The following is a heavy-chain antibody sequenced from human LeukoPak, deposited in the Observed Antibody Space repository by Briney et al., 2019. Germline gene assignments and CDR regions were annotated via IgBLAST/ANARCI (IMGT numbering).Heavy chain of an antibody. J-gene: IGHJ3*02. CDR3: ARHYYDFWSGYSSDAFDI. CDR1: GGSISSSSYY. Sequence: SETLSLTCTVSGGSISSSSYYWGWIRQPPGKGLEWIGSIYYSGSTYYNPSLKSRVTISVDTSKNQFSLKLSSATAADTAVYYCARHYYDFWSGYSSDAFDIWGQGTMVTVSS. CDR2: IYYSGST. D-gene: IGHD3-3*01. V-gene: IGHV4-39*01.